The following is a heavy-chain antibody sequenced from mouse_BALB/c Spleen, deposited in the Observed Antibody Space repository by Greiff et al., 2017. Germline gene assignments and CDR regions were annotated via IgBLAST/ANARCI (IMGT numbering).Heavy chain of an antibody. CDR3: ARRGFYYDYDGGYFDY. D-gene: IGHD2-4*01. Sequence: EVQLVESGGGLVKPGGSLKLSCAASGFTFSSYAMSWVRQTPEKRLEWVASISSGGSTYYPDSVKGRFTISRDNARNILYLQMSSLRSEDTAMYYCARRGFYYDYDGGYFDYWGQGTTLTVSS. CDR1: GFTFSSYA. CDR2: ISSGGST. V-gene: IGHV5-6-5*01. J-gene: IGHJ2*01.